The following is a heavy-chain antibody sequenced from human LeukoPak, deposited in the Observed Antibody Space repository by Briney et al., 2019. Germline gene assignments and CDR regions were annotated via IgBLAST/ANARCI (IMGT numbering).Heavy chain of an antibody. D-gene: IGHD2-2*02. V-gene: IGHV1-2*02. CDR2: INPNSGGT. CDR3: ARDGYCSSTSRYTWFDP. CDR1: GYTFTGYY. J-gene: IGHJ5*02. Sequence: ASVKVSCKASGYTFTGYYMHWVRQAPGQGLEWMGWINPNSGGTNYAQKFQGRVTMTRDTSISTAYMELSRLRSDDTAVYYCARDGYCSSTSRYTWFDPWGQGTLVTVSS.